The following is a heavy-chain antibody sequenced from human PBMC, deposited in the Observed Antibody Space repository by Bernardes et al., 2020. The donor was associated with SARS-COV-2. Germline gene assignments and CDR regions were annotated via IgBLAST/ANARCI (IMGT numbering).Heavy chain of an antibody. CDR3: ARTASHSWFGDLFYFDY. CDR2: IKQDGSEK. D-gene: IGHD3-10*01. J-gene: IGHJ4*01. Sequence: GGSLRLSCAASGFTFSSYWMSWVRQAPGKGLEWVASIKQDGSEKHYVDSVMGRFTISRDNPKNSLYLQMNSLRAEDTAVYYCARTASHSWFGDLFYFDYWGPGTLVTVSS. CDR1: GFTFSSYW. V-gene: IGHV3-7*01.